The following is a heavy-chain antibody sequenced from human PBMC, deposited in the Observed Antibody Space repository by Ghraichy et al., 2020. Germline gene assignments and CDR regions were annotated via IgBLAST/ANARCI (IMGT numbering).Heavy chain of an antibody. D-gene: IGHD3-3*01. J-gene: IGHJ6*04. V-gene: IGHV4-34*01. CDR3: ARDKGRYDFWYV. Sequence: SETRSLTCAVYGGSFSGYYWSWIRQPPGKGLEWIGEINHSGSTNYNPSLKSRVTISVDTSKNQFSLKLSSVTAADTAVYYCARDKGRYDFWYVWGKGTTVTVSS. CDR2: INHSGST. CDR1: GGSFSGYY.